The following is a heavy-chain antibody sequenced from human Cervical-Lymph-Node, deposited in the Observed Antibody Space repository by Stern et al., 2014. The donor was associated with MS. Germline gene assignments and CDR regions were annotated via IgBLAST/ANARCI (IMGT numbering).Heavy chain of an antibody. J-gene: IGHJ6*02. Sequence: VQLVESGAEVKEPGSSVKVSCKASGGTFSSQTVAWVRQARGQGLQWMGTILPMFGLTTYTQTFQDRITLTADKATGTAYLDLNSLASDDTAVYYCARVRASAGVYYAMDVWGQGTPVIVSS. CDR1: GGTFSSQT. CDR2: ILPMFGLT. D-gene: IGHD3-10*01. CDR3: ARVRASAGVYYAMDV. V-gene: IGHV1-69*09.